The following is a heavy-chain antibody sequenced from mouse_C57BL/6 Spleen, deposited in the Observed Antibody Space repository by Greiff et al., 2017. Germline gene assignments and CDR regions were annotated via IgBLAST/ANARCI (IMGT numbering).Heavy chain of an antibody. CDR1: GYAFSSSW. Sequence: VMLVESGPELVKPGASVKISCKASGYAFSSSWMNWVKQRPGKGLEWIGRIYPGDGDTNYNGKFKGKATLTADKSSSTAYMQLSSLTSEDSAVYFCARSDGNYPLYFDYWGQGTTLTVSS. V-gene: IGHV1-82*01. CDR2: IYPGDGDT. CDR3: ARSDGNYPLYFDY. J-gene: IGHJ2*01. D-gene: IGHD2-1*01.